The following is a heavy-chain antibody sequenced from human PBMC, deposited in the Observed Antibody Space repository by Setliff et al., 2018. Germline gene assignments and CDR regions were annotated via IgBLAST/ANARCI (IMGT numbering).Heavy chain of an antibody. CDR3: ARTGTYRYFDS. J-gene: IGHJ4*02. D-gene: IGHD1-1*01. Sequence: SETLSLTCAVSGDSISNDYWWSWVRQPPGKRLEWIGRIYHGGKTSYNTSLESRLTISVDTSKNQCSLKLRSVTAADTAVYCARTGTYRYFDSWGQGTLVTVSS. V-gene: IGHV4-38-2*01. CDR1: GDSISNDYW. CDR2: IYHGGKT.